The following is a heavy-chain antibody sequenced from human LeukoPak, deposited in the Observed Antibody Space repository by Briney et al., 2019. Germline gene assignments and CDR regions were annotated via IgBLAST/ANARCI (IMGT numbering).Heavy chain of an antibody. CDR2: IYPGDSDT. J-gene: IGHJ4*02. V-gene: IGHV5-51*01. CDR3: ARLYPYSSSWYFLDY. D-gene: IGHD6-13*01. Sequence: GESLKISCKGSGYSFTSYWIGWVRQMPEKGLEWMGIIYPGDSDTRYSPSFQGQVTISADKSISTAYLQWSSLKASDTAMYYCARLYPYSSSWYFLDYWGQGTLVTVSS. CDR1: GYSFTSYW.